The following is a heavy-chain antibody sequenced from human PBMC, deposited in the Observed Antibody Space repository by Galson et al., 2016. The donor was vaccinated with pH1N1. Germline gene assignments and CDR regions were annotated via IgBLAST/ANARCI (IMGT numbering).Heavy chain of an antibody. V-gene: IGHV3-64*01. Sequence: SLRLSCAASGFTLSNHAMHWVRQAPGKGLEYVAGISSYGGSPQYANSVKDRFIISRVNTKNTLYLQMGSLRVEDMAVYYCARSLNYDSWSGYSDYSMDVWGQGTTVTVSS. CDR1: GFTLSNHA. D-gene: IGHD3-3*01. J-gene: IGHJ6*02. CDR3: ARSLNYDSWSGYSDYSMDV. CDR2: ISSYGGSP.